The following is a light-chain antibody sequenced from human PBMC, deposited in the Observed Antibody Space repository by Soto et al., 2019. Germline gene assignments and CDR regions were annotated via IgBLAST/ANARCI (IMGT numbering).Light chain of an antibody. Sequence: QSALTQPPSASGSPGQSVTISCTGTSSDVGGYNYVSWYQQHPGKAPKLMIYEVSKRPSGVSDRFSGSKSGNTASLTVSGLQAEDEADYYCSSYAGSNSYVFGTGTKLTVL. CDR1: SSDVGGYNY. J-gene: IGLJ1*01. V-gene: IGLV2-8*01. CDR3: SSYAGSNSYV. CDR2: EVS.